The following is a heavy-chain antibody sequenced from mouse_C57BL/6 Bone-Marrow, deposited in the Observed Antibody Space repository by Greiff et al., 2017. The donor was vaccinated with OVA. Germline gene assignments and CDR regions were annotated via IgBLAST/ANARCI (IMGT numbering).Heavy chain of an antibody. CDR1: GFTFSDYY. D-gene: IGHD1-1*01. CDR2: ISNGGGST. J-gene: IGHJ1*03. V-gene: IGHV5-12*01. CDR3: ARQYYGSSFYWYFDV. Sequence: EVQWVESGGGLVQPGGSLKLSCAASGFTFSDYYMYWVRQTPEKRLEWVAYISNGGGSTYYPDTVKGRFTISRDNAENTLYLQMSRLKSEDTAMYYCARQYYGSSFYWYFDVWGTGTTVTVSS.